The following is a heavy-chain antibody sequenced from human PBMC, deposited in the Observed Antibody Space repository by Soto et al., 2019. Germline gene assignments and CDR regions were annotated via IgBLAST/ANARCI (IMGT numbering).Heavy chain of an antibody. CDR2: ISGRGGTT. CDR1: RFTCSDYA. Sequence: RGSLRLSCAASRFTCSDYAMTCVRQPPGKGMGWGSGISGRGGTTYYPDSVKGRFTISRDTSENTLYLQMNSLRAEDPALYYCAKDSPGGAAAGAFDYWGQGT. V-gene: IGHV3-23*01. CDR3: AKDSPGGAAAGAFDY. J-gene: IGHJ4*02. D-gene: IGHD6-13*01.